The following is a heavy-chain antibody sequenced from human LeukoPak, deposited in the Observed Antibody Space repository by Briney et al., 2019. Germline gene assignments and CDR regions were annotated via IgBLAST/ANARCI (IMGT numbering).Heavy chain of an antibody. CDR1: GFTSSTYA. V-gene: IGHV3-23*01. CDR3: AKEPLYSSRAVDY. D-gene: IGHD6-13*01. Sequence: PGGSLRLSCAASGFTSSTYAMSWVRQAPGQGLEWVSGISDSGGNTYYADSVKGRFTISRDNSKNTLYLQMNSLRAEDTAVYYCAKEPLYSSRAVDYWGQGTLVTVSS. J-gene: IGHJ4*02. CDR2: ISDSGGNT.